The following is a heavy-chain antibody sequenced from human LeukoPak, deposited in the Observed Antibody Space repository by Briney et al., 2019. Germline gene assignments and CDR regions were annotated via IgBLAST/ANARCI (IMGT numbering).Heavy chain of an antibody. Sequence: PGGSLRLSCAASGFTFTTYWMGWVRQAPGKGLEWVANIKQDGSEKYYVDSVKGRFTISRDNAKNSLSLQMNSLRAEDTAVYYCKMATINGNWFDPWGQGTLVTVSS. CDR3: KMATINGNWFDP. V-gene: IGHV3-7*01. CDR2: IKQDGSEK. CDR1: GFTFTTYW. D-gene: IGHD5-24*01. J-gene: IGHJ5*02.